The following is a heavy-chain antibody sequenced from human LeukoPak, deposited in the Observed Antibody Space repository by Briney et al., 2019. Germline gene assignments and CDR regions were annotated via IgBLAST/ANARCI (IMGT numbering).Heavy chain of an antibody. Sequence: ASVKVSCKASGYTFTSYGISWARQAPGQGLEWMGWISAYNGNTNYARKLQGRVTMTTDTSTSTAYMELRSLRSDDTAVYYCARATVGPAATGNWFDPWGQGTLVTVSS. CDR2: ISAYNGNT. D-gene: IGHD2-2*01. CDR1: GYTFTSYG. CDR3: ARATVGPAATGNWFDP. V-gene: IGHV1-18*04. J-gene: IGHJ5*02.